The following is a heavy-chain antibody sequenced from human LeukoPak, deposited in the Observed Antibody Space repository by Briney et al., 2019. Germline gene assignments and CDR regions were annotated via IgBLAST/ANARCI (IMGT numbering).Heavy chain of an antibody. CDR1: GFTVSSNY. Sequence: EGSLRLSCAASGFTVSSNYMSWVRQAPGKGVEGGSVIDSGGSTYYADPVKGRFTISRDNSKNTVYLQMNSLREEDTVVYYCASSEGCNHYYYYYGMDVWGQGTTVTVSS. V-gene: IGHV3-53*01. CDR2: IDSGGST. CDR3: ASSEGCNHYYYYYGMDV. D-gene: IGHD2-15*01. J-gene: IGHJ6*02.